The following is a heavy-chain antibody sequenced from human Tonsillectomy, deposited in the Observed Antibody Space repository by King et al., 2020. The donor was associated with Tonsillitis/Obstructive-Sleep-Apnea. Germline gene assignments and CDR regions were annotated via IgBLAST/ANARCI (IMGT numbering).Heavy chain of an antibody. V-gene: IGHV3-30*04. CDR2: ISDDGSNM. J-gene: IGHJ4*02. Sequence: VQLVESGGGVVQPGTSLRLSCAASGLTFSSYAMHWVRQAPGKGLEWVAVISDDGSNMYYADSVKGRFTISRDNSKNTLYLQLNSLRDDDTAVYYCTRTEDGESTSCYRSFDYRGQGTLVTVSS. CDR3: TRTEDGESTSCYRSFDY. CDR1: GLTFSSYA. D-gene: IGHD2-2*01.